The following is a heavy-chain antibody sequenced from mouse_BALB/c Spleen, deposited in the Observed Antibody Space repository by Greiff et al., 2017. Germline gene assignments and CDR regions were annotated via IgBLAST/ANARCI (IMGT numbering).Heavy chain of an antibody. CDR3: ARGLSFDY. J-gene: IGHJ2*01. CDR1: GFTFSSYA. Sequence: EVKVVESGGGLVKPGGSLKLSCAASGFTFSSYAMSWVRQTPEKRLEWVASISSGGSTYYPDSVKGRFTISRDNARNILYLQMSSLRSEDTAMYYCARGLSFDYWGQGTTLTVSS. CDR2: ISSGGST. V-gene: IGHV5-6-5*01.